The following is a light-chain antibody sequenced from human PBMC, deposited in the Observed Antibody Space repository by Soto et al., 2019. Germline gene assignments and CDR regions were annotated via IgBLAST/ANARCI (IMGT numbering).Light chain of an antibody. Sequence: QSVLTQPASVSGSPGQSITISCTGTSSDIGAYNFVSWYQQHPGKAPKLMLYDVNIRPSGVSKRFSGSKSGNTASLTISGLPAQDEADYYCTSWTTSTTMIFGGGTKLTVL. V-gene: IGLV2-14*03. CDR3: TSWTTSTTMI. CDR1: SSDIGAYNF. CDR2: DVN. J-gene: IGLJ2*01.